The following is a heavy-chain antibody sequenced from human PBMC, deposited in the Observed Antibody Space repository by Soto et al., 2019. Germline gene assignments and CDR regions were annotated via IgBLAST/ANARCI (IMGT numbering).Heavy chain of an antibody. J-gene: IGHJ6*02. CDR3: GKTYCSSTSCNNWAYYYGMDV. CDR1: GFTFSSYG. V-gene: IGHV3-30*18. CDR2: ISYDGSNK. D-gene: IGHD2-2*02. Sequence: PGGSLRLSCAASGFTFSSYGMHWVRQAPGKGLEWVAVISYDGSNKYYADSVKGRFTISRDNSKNTLYLQMNSLRAEDTAVYYCGKTYCSSTSCNNWAYYYGMDVWGQGTTVTV.